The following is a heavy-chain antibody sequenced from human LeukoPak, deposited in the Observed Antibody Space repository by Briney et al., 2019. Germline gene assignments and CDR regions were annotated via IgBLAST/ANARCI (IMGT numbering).Heavy chain of an antibody. CDR2: IIPIFGTA. CDR3: ARDITMVRGNWFDP. D-gene: IGHD3-10*01. V-gene: IGHV1-69*06. Sequence: VASVKVSCKASGGTFSSYAISWVRQAPGQGLEWMGGIIPIFGTANYAQKFQGRVTITADKSTSTAYMELSSLRSEDTAVYYCARDITMVRGNWFDPWGQGTLVTVSS. CDR1: GGTFSSYA. J-gene: IGHJ5*02.